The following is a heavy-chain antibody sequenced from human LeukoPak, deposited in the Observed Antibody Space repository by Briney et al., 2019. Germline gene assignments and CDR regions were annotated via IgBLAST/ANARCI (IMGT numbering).Heavy chain of an antibody. D-gene: IGHD3-10*01. V-gene: IGHV6-1*01. Sequence: SQTLSLTCAISGDSVSSSSAAWNWIRQYPSRGLEWLGRTYYRSKWHSYYAPSVKSRITINPDTSKNQFSLQLKSVTPEDTAVYYCARMVGLVSDYWGQGTLVTVSS. CDR1: GDSVSSSSAA. CDR2: TYYRSKWHS. J-gene: IGHJ4*02. CDR3: ARMVGLVSDY.